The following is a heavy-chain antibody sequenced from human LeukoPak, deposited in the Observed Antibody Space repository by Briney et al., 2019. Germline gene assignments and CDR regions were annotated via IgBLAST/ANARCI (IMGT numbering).Heavy chain of an antibody. D-gene: IGHD2-21*02. V-gene: IGHV3-23*01. CDR1: GFTFSSYA. CDR2: ISGSGGST. CDR3: AKDRRAYCGGDRYPGYFDY. Sequence: PGGSLRLSCAASGFTFSSYAMSWVRQAPGKGLEWVSAISGSGGSTYYADSVKGRFTISRDNSKNALYLQMNSLRAEDTAVYYCAKDRRAYCGGDRYPGYFDYWGQGTLVTVSS. J-gene: IGHJ4*02.